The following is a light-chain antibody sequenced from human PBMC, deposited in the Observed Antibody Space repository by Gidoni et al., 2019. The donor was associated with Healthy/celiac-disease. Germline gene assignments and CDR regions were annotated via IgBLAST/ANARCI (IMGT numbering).Light chain of an antibody. Sequence: DIQMTQSPSSLSASVGDSVTITCRASQSISSYLNWYQQKPGKAPKLLIYAASSLQSGVPSRFSGSGSGTDFTLTISSLQPEDFATYYCQQSYSTPPYTFXQXTKLXIK. V-gene: IGKV1-39*01. CDR2: AAS. J-gene: IGKJ2*01. CDR1: QSISSY. CDR3: QQSYSTPPYT.